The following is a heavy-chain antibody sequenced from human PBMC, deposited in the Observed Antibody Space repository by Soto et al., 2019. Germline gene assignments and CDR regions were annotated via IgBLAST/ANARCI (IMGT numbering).Heavy chain of an antibody. CDR2: IHDSGST. CDR1: SGSISSSDW. D-gene: IGHD3-16*01. Sequence: PSETLSLTCTVSSGSISSSDWWSWVRQPPGKGLEWIGEIHDSGSTNYNPSLKSRVTISTDKSKNQLSLKVNSVTAADTAVYYCARGDYFTLDNWGQGTLVTVSS. CDR3: ARGDYFTLDN. V-gene: IGHV4-4*02. J-gene: IGHJ4*02.